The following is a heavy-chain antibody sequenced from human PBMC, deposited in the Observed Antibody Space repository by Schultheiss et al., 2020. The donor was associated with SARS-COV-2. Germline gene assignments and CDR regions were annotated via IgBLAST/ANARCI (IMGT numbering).Heavy chain of an antibody. V-gene: IGHV3-21*04. J-gene: IGHJ4*02. D-gene: IGHD2-2*02. CDR1: GFTFSSYA. Sequence: GGSLRLSCAASGFTFSSYAMRWVRQAPGKGLEWVSFISSSSSYIYYADSVKGRFTISRDNSKNTLYLQMNSLRAEDTAVYYCARGCSSTSCYIFDDWGQGTLVTVSS. CDR3: ARGCSSTSCYIFDD. CDR2: ISSSSSYI.